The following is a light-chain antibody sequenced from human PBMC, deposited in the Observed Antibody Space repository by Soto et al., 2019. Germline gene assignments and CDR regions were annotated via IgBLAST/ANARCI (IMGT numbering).Light chain of an antibody. CDR2: DND. CDR3: AAWDDSLNGPTYV. J-gene: IGLJ1*01. CDR1: SSNIGSNT. Sequence: QSVLTQPPAASGTPGQRVIISCSGSSSNIGSNTVTWCQQLPGAAPKLLIYDNDQRPSGVPDRFSGSKSGTSASLAISGLQSEDEADYYCAAWDDSLNGPTYVFGTGTKVTVL. V-gene: IGLV1-44*01.